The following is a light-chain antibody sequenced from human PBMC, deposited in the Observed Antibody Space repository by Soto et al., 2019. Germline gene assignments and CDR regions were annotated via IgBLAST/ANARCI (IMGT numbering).Light chain of an antibody. Sequence: QSVLTQPASVSGSPGQSITISCTGTSSDVGGYNYVSWYQQHPGKAPKLRIYDVRNRPSGVSNRFSGSRSGNTASLTISGLKAEDEADYYCSSYTSSSTPCVFGVRTQLPVL. V-gene: IGLV2-14*01. CDR2: DVR. CDR3: SSYTSSSTPCV. J-gene: IGLJ2*01. CDR1: SSDVGGYNY.